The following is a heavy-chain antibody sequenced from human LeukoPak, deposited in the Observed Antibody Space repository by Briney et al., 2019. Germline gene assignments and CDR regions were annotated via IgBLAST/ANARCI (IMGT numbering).Heavy chain of an antibody. J-gene: IGHJ5*02. CDR3: ARGRYDFWSGYYGCFDP. V-gene: IGHV4-34*01. CDR1: GGAFSGYY. CDR2: INHSGST. Sequence: SETLSLTCAVYGGAFSGYYWSWIRQPPGKGLEWIGEINHSGSTNYNPSLQSRVTVSVDTSKNQFSLKLSSVTAADTAVYYCARGRYDFWSGYYGCFDPWGQGTLVTVSS. D-gene: IGHD3-3*01.